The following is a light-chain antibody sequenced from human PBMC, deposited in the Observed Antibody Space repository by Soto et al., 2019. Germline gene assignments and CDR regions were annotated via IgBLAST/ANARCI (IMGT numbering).Light chain of an antibody. CDR1: QSVLYKSNNKNY. Sequence: DIVMTQSPDSLAVSLGERATINCKSRQSVLYKSNNKNYLSWYQQKPGQPPKLLIYWASTRESGVPDRFSGSGSETDFTLTINSLQAEDVAVYYCQQYYSTPWTFGQGTKVEIK. CDR2: WAS. J-gene: IGKJ1*01. CDR3: QQYYSTPWT. V-gene: IGKV4-1*01.